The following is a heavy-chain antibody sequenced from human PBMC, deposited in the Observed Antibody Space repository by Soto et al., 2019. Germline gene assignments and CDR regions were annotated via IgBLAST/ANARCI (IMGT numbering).Heavy chain of an antibody. J-gene: IGHJ6*02. V-gene: IGHV2-70*01. CDR2: IEWDDDK. Sequence: SGPTLVNPTQTLTLTCTFSGFSLSTSGMCVSWIRQPPGKALEWLAVIEWDDDKYYSTSLKTRLTISKDTSKNLVVLTMTNMDPVDTATYYCARIPSTSPWEYGMDVWGQGTTVTVSS. CDR1: GFSLSTSGMC. D-gene: IGHD1-26*01. CDR3: ARIPSTSPWEYGMDV.